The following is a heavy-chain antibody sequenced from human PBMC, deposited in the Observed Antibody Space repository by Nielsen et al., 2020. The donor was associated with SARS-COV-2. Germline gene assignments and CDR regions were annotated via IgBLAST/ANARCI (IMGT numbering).Heavy chain of an antibody. J-gene: IGHJ4*02. CDR3: ARDRSGHYPDYFDY. CDR2: INAGNGNT. CDR1: GYTFTSYA. Sequence: ASVQVSCKASGYTFTSYAMHWVRQAPGQRLEWMGWINAGNGNTKYSQKFQGRVTITRDTSASTAYMELSSLRSEDTAVYYCARDRSGHYPDYFDYWGQGTLVTVSS. V-gene: IGHV1-3*01. D-gene: IGHD3-22*01.